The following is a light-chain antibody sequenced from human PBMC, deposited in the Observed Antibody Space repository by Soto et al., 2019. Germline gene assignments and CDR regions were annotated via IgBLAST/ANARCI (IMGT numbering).Light chain of an antibody. CDR2: GAS. V-gene: IGKV3-15*01. J-gene: IGKJ5*01. CDR1: QSVRSS. CDR3: QQYTNWPPIT. Sequence: EIVRTQSPATLSVSQGERATLSCRASQSVRSSLAWYQQKTGQAPRLIIYGASTRATGIPARFSGSVSGTEFTLTISSLQSEDFAVYYGQQYTNWPPITFCPLTRLEIK.